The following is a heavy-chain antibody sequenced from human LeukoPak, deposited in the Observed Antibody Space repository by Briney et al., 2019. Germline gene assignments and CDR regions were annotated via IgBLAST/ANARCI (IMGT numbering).Heavy chain of an antibody. Sequence: GGSLRLSCAASGFTFSSYSMNWVRQAPGKGLEWVANIKQDGSEKYYVDSVKGRFTISRDNAKNSLYLQMNSLRAEDTAVYYCGGYYYYYYMDVWGKGTTVTVSS. CDR3: GGYYYYYYMDV. CDR1: GFTFSSYS. V-gene: IGHV3-7*01. CDR2: IKQDGSEK. J-gene: IGHJ6*03.